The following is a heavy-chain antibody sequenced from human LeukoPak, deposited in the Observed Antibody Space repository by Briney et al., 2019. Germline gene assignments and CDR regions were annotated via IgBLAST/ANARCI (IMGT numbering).Heavy chain of an antibody. Sequence: ASVKVSCKASGYTFTVYYIHWVRQAPGQGLEWMGWIVPNSGDTHYAQKFQGRVTMTRDTSISTAYMELSRLTSDDTAVYFCASDEGRGGDLGYWGQGTLVSVSS. CDR2: IVPNSGDT. V-gene: IGHV1-2*02. CDR3: ASDEGRGGDLGY. J-gene: IGHJ4*02. CDR1: GYTFTVYY. D-gene: IGHD3-10*01.